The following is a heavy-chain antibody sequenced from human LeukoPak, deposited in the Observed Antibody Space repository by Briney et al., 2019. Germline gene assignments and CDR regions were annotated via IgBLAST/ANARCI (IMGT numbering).Heavy chain of an antibody. D-gene: IGHD2-15*01. V-gene: IGHV3-7*01. CDR3: ARISCSRSSCYGVYDY. CDR1: GFTFSDYW. CDR2: IRQDGSEK. J-gene: IGHJ4*02. Sequence: GGSLRLSCAASGFTFSDYWMTWVRQAPGKRLEWVANIRQDGSEKYHVDSVKGRFTISRDNAKNSVYLQMNSLRAEDTAVYYCARISCSRSSCYGVYDYWGQGSLVTVSS.